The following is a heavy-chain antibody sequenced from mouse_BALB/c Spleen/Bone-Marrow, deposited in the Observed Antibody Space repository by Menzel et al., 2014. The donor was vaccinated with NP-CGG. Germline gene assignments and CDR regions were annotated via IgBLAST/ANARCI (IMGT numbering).Heavy chain of an antibody. D-gene: IGHD2-4*01. V-gene: IGHV1-7*01. J-gene: IGHJ3*01. CDR2: IYPSTGYT. CDR1: GYTFTSYW. CDR3: ARDDYAY. Sequence: VQLVESGAELAKPGASVKMSCKASGYTFTSYWMHWVKQRPGQGLEWIGYIYPSTGYTEHNQKFKDKAIMTADKSSSTAYMPLSSLTSEDSAVYYCARDDYAYWGQGTLVTVSA.